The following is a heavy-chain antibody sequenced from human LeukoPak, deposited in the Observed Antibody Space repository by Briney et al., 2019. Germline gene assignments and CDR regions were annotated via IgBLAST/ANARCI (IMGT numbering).Heavy chain of an antibody. D-gene: IGHD3-22*01. CDR1: GFTFSSYA. CDR3: ARDGPTTYYYDSSGYYLDY. V-gene: IGHV3-30*04. J-gene: IGHJ4*02. Sequence: GGSLRLSCAASGFTFSSYAMHWVRQAPGKGLEWVAVISYYRSNKYYADSVKGRFTISRDNSKNTLYLQMNSLRAEDTAVYYCARDGPTTYYYDSSGYYLDYWGQGTLVTVSS. CDR2: ISYYRSNK.